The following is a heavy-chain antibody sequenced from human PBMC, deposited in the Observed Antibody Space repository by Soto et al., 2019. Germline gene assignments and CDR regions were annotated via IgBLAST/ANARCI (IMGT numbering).Heavy chain of an antibody. Sequence: ASVKVSCKASGYTFTGHYIHWVRQAPEQGPEWMGEIGPESGATRYAQRFQGRVTMTRDMSITTVYMELNNLSPDDTAVYYCGRGRSGQIVVFYWGQGTPVTVS. J-gene: IGHJ4*02. CDR1: GYTFTGHY. D-gene: IGHD1-26*01. CDR3: GRGRSGQIVVFY. CDR2: IGPESGAT. V-gene: IGHV1-2*02.